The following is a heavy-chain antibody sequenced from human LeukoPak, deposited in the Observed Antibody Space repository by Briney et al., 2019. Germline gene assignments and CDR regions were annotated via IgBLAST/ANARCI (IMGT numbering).Heavy chain of an antibody. CDR2: ISLAGQT. CDR1: GGSISGTNW. CDR3: SRESGPFCPFGY. V-gene: IGHV4-4*02. D-gene: IGHD1-26*01. Sequence: PSRTLSLTCGVSGGSISGTNWWSWVRPPPGQGLEGIGEISLAGQTNYNPSLNGRVTMSLDKSSNQLSLHLTSVTAADTATYFCSRESGPFCPFGYWGQGTLVIVSS. J-gene: IGHJ4*02.